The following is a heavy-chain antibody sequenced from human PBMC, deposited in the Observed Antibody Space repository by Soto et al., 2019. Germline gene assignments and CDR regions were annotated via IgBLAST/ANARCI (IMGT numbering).Heavy chain of an antibody. CDR1: GYTFTSYG. CDR3: ARGLGSGSYHTQYNWFAP. J-gene: IGHJ5*02. Sequence: GASVKVSCKASGYTFTSYGISWVRQAPGQGLEWMGWINAYNGNTNYAQKLQGRVTMTTDTSTGTAYMELRSLRSDDTAVYYCARGLGSGSYHTQYNWFAPWRQGTPVTVSS. D-gene: IGHD3-10*02. V-gene: IGHV1-18*01. CDR2: INAYNGNT.